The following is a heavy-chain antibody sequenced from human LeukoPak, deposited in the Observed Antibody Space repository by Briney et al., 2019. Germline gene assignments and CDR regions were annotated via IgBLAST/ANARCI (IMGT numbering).Heavy chain of an antibody. CDR3: ARNRNDYGDYVYDS. CDR1: GFTFSSYE. D-gene: IGHD4-17*01. Sequence: PGGSLRLSCAASGFTFSSYEMNWVRQAPGKGLEWVSYISSSGSTIYYADSVKGRFTISRDNAENSLFLQMNSLRAEDTAVYYCARNRNDYGDYVYDSWGQGTLVTVSS. V-gene: IGHV3-48*03. CDR2: ISSSGSTI. J-gene: IGHJ4*02.